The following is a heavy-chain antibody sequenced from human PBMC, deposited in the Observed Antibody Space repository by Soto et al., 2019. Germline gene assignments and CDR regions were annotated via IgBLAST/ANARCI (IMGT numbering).Heavy chain of an antibody. CDR1: GFTFSNYA. CDR3: AADGGPACCNRPGCSAEDFDY. D-gene: IGHD3-16*01. J-gene: IGHJ4*02. V-gene: IGHV3-30*03. CDR2: VSYDGDNE. Sequence: GGSLRLSCGASGFTFSNYAMHWVRQAPGKGLEWVAIVSYDGDNEYYADSVRGRFFISRDNSRNTLYLQTTSLRHEDTAVYYCAADGGPACCNRPGCSAEDFDYWGRGT.